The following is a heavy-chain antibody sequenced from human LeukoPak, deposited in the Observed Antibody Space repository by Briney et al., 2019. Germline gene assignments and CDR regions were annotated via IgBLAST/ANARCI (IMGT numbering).Heavy chain of an antibody. CDR1: GFTVSSNY. D-gene: IGHD4-17*01. CDR3: ARVTVTTWYNWFDP. J-gene: IGHJ5*02. CDR2: IYSGGST. V-gene: IGHV3-53*01. Sequence: GALRLSCAASGFTVSSNYMSWVRQAPGKGLEWVSVIYSGGSTYYADSVKGRFTISRDNSKNTLYLQMNRLRAEDTAVYYCARVTVTTWYNWFDPWGQGTLVSVSS.